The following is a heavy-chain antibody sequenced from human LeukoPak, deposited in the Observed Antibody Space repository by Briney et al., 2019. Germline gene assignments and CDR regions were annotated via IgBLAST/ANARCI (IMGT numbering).Heavy chain of an antibody. CDR2: ISGSGGST. CDR1: GLTFSSYA. CDR3: AKDVPRGCSGGSCYPYYFDY. D-gene: IGHD2-15*01. V-gene: IGHV3-23*01. Sequence: GGSLTLSCAASGLTFSSYAMSWVRQAPGKGLEWVSAISGSGGSTYYADSVKRRFTISRDNSKNTLYLQMNSLRAEDTAVYYCAKDVPRGCSGGSCYPYYFDYWGRGTLVTVSS. J-gene: IGHJ4*02.